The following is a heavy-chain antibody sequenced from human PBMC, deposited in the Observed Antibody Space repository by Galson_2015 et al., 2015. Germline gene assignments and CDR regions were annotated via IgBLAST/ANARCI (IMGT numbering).Heavy chain of an antibody. Sequence: SLRLSCAVSGFTFSSHAMSWVRQATGKGLEWVSAVSATGGSTYYADSVKGRFTISRDNSKNTVYLQMNSLRSEDTAVYYCAKDLLTPDHWGQGTLVTVSS. D-gene: IGHD1-14*01. CDR2: VSATGGST. V-gene: IGHV3-23*01. J-gene: IGHJ5*02. CDR1: GFTFSSHA. CDR3: AKDLLTPDH.